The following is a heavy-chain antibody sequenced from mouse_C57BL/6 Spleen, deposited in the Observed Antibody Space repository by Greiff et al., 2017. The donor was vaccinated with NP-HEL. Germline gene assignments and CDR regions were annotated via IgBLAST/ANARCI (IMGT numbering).Heavy chain of an antibody. Sequence: QVQLQQSGPGLVQPSQSLSITCTVSGFSLTSYGVHWVRQSPGKGLEWLGVIWSGGSTDYNAAFISRLSISKDNSKSQVFFKMNSLQADDTAIYYCARNDYDAVAYWGQGTLVTVSA. CDR2: IWSGGST. CDR1: GFSLTSYG. CDR3: ARNDYDAVAY. J-gene: IGHJ3*01. V-gene: IGHV2-2*01. D-gene: IGHD2-4*01.